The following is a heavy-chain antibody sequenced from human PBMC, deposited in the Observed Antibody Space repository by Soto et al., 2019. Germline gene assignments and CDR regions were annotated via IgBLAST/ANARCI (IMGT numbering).Heavy chain of an antibody. CDR1: GFTFSDHY. CDR2: SRNKANSYST. Sequence: EVQLVESGGGLVQPGGSLRLSCAASGFTFSDHYMDWVRQAPGKGLEWVGRSRNKANSYSTEYAASVKGRFTISRDESKNSPYLQMNSLKTEDTAVYYCARFSGSYTRGLDYWGQGTLVTVSS. V-gene: IGHV3-72*01. D-gene: IGHD1-26*01. J-gene: IGHJ4*02. CDR3: ARFSGSYTRGLDY.